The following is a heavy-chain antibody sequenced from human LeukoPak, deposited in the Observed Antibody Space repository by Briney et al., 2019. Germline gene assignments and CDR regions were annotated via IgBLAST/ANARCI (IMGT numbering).Heavy chain of an antibody. V-gene: IGHV4-4*07. CDR1: GGSISSYY. Sequence: SETLSLTCTVSGGSISSYYWSWIRLPAGKGLEWIGRIYTSGSTNYNPSLKSRVTMSVDTSKNQFSLKLSSVTAADTAVYYCARDHTLYYYYGMDVWGQGTTVTVSS. CDR2: IYTSGST. J-gene: IGHJ6*02. CDR3: ARDHTLYYYYGMDV. D-gene: IGHD2-2*02.